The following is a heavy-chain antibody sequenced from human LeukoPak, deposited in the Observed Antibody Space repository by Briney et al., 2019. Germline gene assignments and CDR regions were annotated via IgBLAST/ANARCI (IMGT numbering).Heavy chain of an antibody. CDR2: INPNSGGT. Sequence: GASVKVSCKASGYTFTGYYMHWVRQAPGQGLEWMGWINPNSGGTNYAQKFQGRVTMTRDTSISTAYMELSRLRSDDTAVYYCARERGTTIAAAGPQYYYYYYGMDVWGQGTTVTVSS. CDR1: GYTFTGYY. V-gene: IGHV1-2*02. D-gene: IGHD6-13*01. CDR3: ARERGTTIAAAGPQYYYYYYGMDV. J-gene: IGHJ6*02.